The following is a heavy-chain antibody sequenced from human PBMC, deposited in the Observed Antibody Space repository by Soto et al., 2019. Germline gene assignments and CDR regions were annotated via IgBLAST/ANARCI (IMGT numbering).Heavy chain of an antibody. J-gene: IGHJ6*02. D-gene: IGHD2-15*01. CDR3: ASDHRWSNQFYGMDV. V-gene: IGHV4-31*03. Sequence: SHTNSVAEGKIIGGGCHSSRIKQPPGKGLEWIGYIHYSASTYYNPSPKSRVTISLDTSKKHFSLKLSSVTAADTAVYYFASDHRWSNQFYGMDVWGQATTVT. CDR1: EGKIIGGGCH. CDR2: IHYSAST.